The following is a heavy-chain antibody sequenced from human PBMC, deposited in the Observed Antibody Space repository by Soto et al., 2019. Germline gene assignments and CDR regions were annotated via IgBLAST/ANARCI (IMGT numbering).Heavy chain of an antibody. D-gene: IGHD6-13*01. V-gene: IGHV3-23*01. J-gene: IGHJ4*02. CDR2: ITDSGTGT. CDR1: GFTFSSCV. Sequence: EVHLLESGGGLVHPGESLRLSCGASGFTFSSCVMTWVRQAPGKGLEWVSCITDSGTGTYYADSVKGRFTISRDNSNNTMYLHMNNRRDEDTCVYYCANGLFKSRWDAEDWGQGTLVTVSS. CDR3: ANGLFKSRWDAED.